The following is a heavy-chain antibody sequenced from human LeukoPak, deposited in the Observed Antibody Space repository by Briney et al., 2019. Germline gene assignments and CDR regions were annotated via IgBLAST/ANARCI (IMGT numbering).Heavy chain of an antibody. Sequence: PSGTLSLTCAVSGGSISSSNWWSWVRQPPGKGLEWIGEIYHSGSTNYNPSLKSRVTISVDKSKNQFSLKLSSVTAADTAVYYCARHKRRWSPPYIAAAGTSWFDPWGQGTLVTVSS. V-gene: IGHV4-4*02. CDR2: IYHSGST. D-gene: IGHD6-13*01. CDR1: GGSISSSNW. CDR3: ARHKRRWSPPYIAAAGTSWFDP. J-gene: IGHJ5*02.